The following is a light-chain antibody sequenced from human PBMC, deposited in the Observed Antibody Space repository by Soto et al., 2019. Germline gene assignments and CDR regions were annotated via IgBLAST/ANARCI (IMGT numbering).Light chain of an antibody. V-gene: IGKV3-20*01. CDR2: AAS. J-gene: IGKJ1*01. CDR1: QSISSAY. CDR3: QQYDGSRWT. Sequence: EIVLTQSPGTLSLSPGQRATLSCRTGQSISSAYLAWYQQQPGQAPRLLIYAASSRATGIPDRFSGSGSGTDFTLTISRLEPEDFAVYYCQQYDGSRWTFGQGTKVEIK.